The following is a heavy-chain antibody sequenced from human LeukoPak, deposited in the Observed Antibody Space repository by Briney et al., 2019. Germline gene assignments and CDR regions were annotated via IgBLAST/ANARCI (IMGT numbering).Heavy chain of an antibody. Sequence: GGSLCPVWAAYAFTVSNYYMRSIRQAPGGGLESVSFISRSSSYTNYADSVKGRFTISRDNAKNSLYLQMNSLKADDTAVYYCAGRNSQVAFDYWGQGTLVTVSS. CDR2: ISRSSSYT. D-gene: IGHD2-15*01. J-gene: IGHJ4*02. V-gene: IGHV3-11*06. CDR1: AFTVSNYY. CDR3: AGRNSQVAFDY.